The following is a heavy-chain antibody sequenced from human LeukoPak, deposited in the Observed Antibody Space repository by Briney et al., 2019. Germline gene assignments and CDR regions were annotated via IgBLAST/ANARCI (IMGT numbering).Heavy chain of an antibody. Sequence: PGGSLRLSCAASGFTFSSYWMSWVRQAPGKGLEGVANIKQDGSEKYYVDSVKGRFTISRDNAKNSLYLQMNSLRAEDTAVYYCARFANYYDSSGYWYFDYWGQGTLVTVSS. CDR3: ARFANYYDSSGYWYFDY. D-gene: IGHD3-22*01. J-gene: IGHJ4*02. CDR2: IKQDGSEK. V-gene: IGHV3-7*01. CDR1: GFTFSSYW.